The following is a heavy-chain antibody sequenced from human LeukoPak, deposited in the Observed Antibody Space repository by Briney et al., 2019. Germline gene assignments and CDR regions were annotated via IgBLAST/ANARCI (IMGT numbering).Heavy chain of an antibody. CDR1: GYTFTSYA. CDR3: ARSPLWFGELSGYFDY. Sequence: ASVKVSCKASGYTFTSYAMHWVRQAPGQRLEWMGWINAGNGNTKYSQKFQGRVTITRDTSASTAYMELSSLRSEDTAVYYCARSPLWFGELSGYFDYWGQGTLVTVSS. J-gene: IGHJ4*02. V-gene: IGHV1-3*01. CDR2: INAGNGNT. D-gene: IGHD3-10*01.